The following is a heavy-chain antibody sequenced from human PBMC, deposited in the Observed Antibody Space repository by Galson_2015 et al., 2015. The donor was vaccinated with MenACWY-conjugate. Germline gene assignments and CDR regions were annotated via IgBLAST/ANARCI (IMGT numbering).Heavy chain of an antibody. J-gene: IGHJ6*02. CDR3: ARHPPGGRGMDV. V-gene: IGHV5-51*01. D-gene: IGHD1-26*01. CDR1: GYSFSTYW. CDR2: ISPDDSNT. Sequence: QSGAEVKKPGESLKISCKGSGYSFSTYWIGWVRQMPGKGPEWMGLISPDDSNTRYSPAFQGQVTISADRSISTAYLQWNTLQASDTAIYYCARHPPGGRGMDVWGQGTTVTVSS.